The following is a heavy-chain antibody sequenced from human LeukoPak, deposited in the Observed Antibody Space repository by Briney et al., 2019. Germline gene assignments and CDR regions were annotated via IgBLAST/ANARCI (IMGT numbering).Heavy chain of an antibody. V-gene: IGHV3-23*01. D-gene: IGHD1-26*01. Sequence: GGSLRLSCAASGFTFSSYAMIWVRQAPGKGLEWVSAIRGSGGSTYYADSVKDRFTISRDNSKNTLYLQMNSLRAEDTAVYYCARINSGRHLGDAFDIWGQGTTVTVSS. CDR3: ARINSGRHLGDAFDI. CDR1: GFTFSSYA. J-gene: IGHJ3*02. CDR2: IRGSGGST.